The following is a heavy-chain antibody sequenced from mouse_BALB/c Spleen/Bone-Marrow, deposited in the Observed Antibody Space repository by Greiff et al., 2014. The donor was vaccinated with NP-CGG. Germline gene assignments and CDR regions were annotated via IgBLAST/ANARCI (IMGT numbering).Heavy chain of an antibody. D-gene: IGHD2-14*01. V-gene: IGHV1S29*02. J-gene: IGHJ4*01. Sequence: VQLQQSGPELVKPGASVKISCKTSGYTFTDYNMHWVKQSHGKSLEWIGYIYPYNGGTAYNQKFKSKATLTVDNSSSTVYMELRSLTSEDSAVYYCARERYGDAMDYWGQGTSVTVSS. CDR1: GYTFTDYN. CDR2: IYPYNGGT. CDR3: ARERYGDAMDY.